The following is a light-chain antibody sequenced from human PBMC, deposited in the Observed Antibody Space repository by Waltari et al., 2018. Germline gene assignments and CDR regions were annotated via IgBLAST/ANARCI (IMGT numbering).Light chain of an antibody. CDR2: GAS. Sequence: DIQMTQSPSTLSASVGDRVTITCRASQSIGSWLAWYQQKPGKAPKLLIYGASSRATGIPDRFSGSGSGTDFTLTISRLEPEDFAVYYCQQSGSSPRTFGQGTKVEI. CDR3: QQSGSSPRT. V-gene: IGKV1-5*01. J-gene: IGKJ1*01. CDR1: QSIGSW.